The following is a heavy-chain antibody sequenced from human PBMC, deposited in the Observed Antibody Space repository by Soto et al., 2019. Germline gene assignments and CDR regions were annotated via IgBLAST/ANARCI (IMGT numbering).Heavy chain of an antibody. CDR3: ASDSQAVDLGY. J-gene: IGHJ4*02. V-gene: IGHV3-11*01. D-gene: IGHD3-10*01. Sequence: PGGSLRLSCAASGFSFSDSYMSWIRQAPGKGLEWVSYISRGGSVIYYVDSVKGRLTISGDDAKNSLYLQMNSLRAEDTAIYYGASDSQAVDLGYWRQGTLVTVGS. CDR2: ISRGGSVI. CDR1: GFSFSDSY.